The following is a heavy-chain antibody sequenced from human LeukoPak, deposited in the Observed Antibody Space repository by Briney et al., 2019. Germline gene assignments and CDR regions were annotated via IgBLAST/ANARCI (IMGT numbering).Heavy chain of an antibody. D-gene: IGHD6-19*01. CDR2: ITGSGAGT. Sequence: GGSLRLSCAASGFTFNSCAMNWVRQAPGKGLEWVSSITGSGAGTYYTDSVKSRFTISRDNSKNTLYLQMSGLRAEDTAVYYCAKGLYSSGWYFDYWGQGTLVTVSS. J-gene: IGHJ4*02. CDR1: GFTFNSCA. CDR3: AKGLYSSGWYFDY. V-gene: IGHV3-23*01.